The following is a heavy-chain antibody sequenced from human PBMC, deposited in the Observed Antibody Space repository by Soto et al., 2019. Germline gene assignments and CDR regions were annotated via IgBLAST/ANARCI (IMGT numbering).Heavy chain of an antibody. D-gene: IGHD6-25*01. CDR2: TYYRSKWYN. V-gene: IGHV6-1*01. CDR3: ASGGYRDFDI. Sequence: LFLTRCISRDRFSSNSSAWNWIKQSPSRGLECLGRTYYRSKWYNDYSLYVKSLITINPDTSKNQFSLQLNSVTPEPTAVYYCASGGYRDFDIWGQRT. CDR1: RDRFSSNSSA. J-gene: IGHJ3*02.